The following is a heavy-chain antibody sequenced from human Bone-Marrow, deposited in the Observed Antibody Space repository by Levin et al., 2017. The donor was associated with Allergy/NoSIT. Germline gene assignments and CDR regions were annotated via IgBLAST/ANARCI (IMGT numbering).Heavy chain of an antibody. CDR2: IDPSDSYT. J-gene: IGHJ5*02. D-gene: IGHD4-17*01. CDR1: GYSFTSYW. V-gene: IGHV5-10-1*01. CDR3: ARRDDYGDYNWFDP. Sequence: GASVKVSCKGSGYSFTSYWISWVRQMPGKGLEWMGRIDPSDSYTNYSPSFQGHVTISADKSISTAYLQWSSLKASDTAMYYCARRDDYGDYNWFDPWGQGTLVTVSS.